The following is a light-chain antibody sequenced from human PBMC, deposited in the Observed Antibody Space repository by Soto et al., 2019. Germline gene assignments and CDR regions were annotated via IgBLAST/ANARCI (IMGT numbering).Light chain of an antibody. CDR3: QQYNSYPYT. Sequence: DIQMTQSPSSLSASVGDRVTITCRASQSISNYLNWYQQKPGKAPKLLIYKASSLESGVPSRFSGSGSGTEFTLTISSLQPDDFATYYCQQYNSYPYTFGQGTKLEIK. J-gene: IGKJ2*01. V-gene: IGKV1-5*03. CDR1: QSISNY. CDR2: KAS.